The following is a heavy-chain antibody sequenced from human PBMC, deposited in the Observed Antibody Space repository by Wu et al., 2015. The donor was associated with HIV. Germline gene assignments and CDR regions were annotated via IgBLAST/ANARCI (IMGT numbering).Heavy chain of an antibody. CDR3: TRSTFAGGSDTWYSFDK. J-gene: IGHJ4*02. V-gene: IGHV1-69*14. D-gene: IGHD2-15*01. CDR1: GNTFNA. CDR2: IIPLFDAP. Sequence: QVQLVQFGAEVKKPGSSVKISCKASGNTFNAVNWVRQAPGQGLEWMGGIIPLFDAPNYSQKFHDRLTITADRSTTTAYMELSNLKSEDTAVYFCTRSTFAGGSDTWYSFDKWGQGTLVSVSS.